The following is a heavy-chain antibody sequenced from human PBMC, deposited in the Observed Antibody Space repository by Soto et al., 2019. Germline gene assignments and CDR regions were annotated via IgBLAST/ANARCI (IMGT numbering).Heavy chain of an antibody. J-gene: IGHJ1*01. CDR1: GYTFTSYY. D-gene: IGHD6-13*01. Sequence: GASVKVSCKASGYTFTSYYMHWVRQAPGQGLEWMGIINPSGGSTSYAQKFQGRVTMTRDTSTSTVYMELSSLRSEDTAVYYCATAPPGDFWYLSLQHWGPGTLVTVSS. V-gene: IGHV1-46*01. CDR3: ATAPPGDFWYLSLQH. CDR2: INPSGGST.